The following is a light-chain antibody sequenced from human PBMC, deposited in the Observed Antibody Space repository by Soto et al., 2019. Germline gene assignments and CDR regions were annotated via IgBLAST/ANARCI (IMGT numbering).Light chain of an antibody. CDR1: QRVSSYY. CDR3: QQYGSSPLT. Sequence: EIVLTQSPGTLSLSPGERATLSCRSSQRVSSYYLAWYQQKPGQAPRLLIYGASSRATGIPDRFSGSGSGSDFTLTISRLEPEDFAVYYCQQYGSSPLTFCGGTQVEIK. J-gene: IGKJ4*01. CDR2: GAS. V-gene: IGKV3-20*01.